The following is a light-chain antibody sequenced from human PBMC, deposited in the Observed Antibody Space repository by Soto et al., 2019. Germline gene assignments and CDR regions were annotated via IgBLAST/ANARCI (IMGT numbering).Light chain of an antibody. V-gene: IGKV3-20*01. CDR1: QSVNSNY. Sequence: EIVLTQSPGTLSLSPGERATLSCRASQSVNSNYFAWYQQKPGQSPRVLMYGASSRATGIPDRFSGSGSGTDFTLTISRLEPEDFAVYYCQQHDNSPRTFGQGTKVEIK. J-gene: IGKJ1*01. CDR3: QQHDNSPRT. CDR2: GAS.